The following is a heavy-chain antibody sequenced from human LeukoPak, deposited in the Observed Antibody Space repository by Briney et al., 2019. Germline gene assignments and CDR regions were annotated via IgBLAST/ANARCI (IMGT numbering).Heavy chain of an antibody. V-gene: IGHV1-18*01. CDR3: ARVGSGSYYYYGMDV. CDR1: GYTFTSYG. D-gene: IGHD1-26*01. J-gene: IGHJ6*02. Sequence: GASVKVSCKVSGYTFTSYGISWVRQAPGQGLEWMGWISAYNGNTNYAQKLQGRVTMTTDTSTSTAYMELRSLRSDDTAVYYCARVGSGSYYYYGMDVWGQGTTVTVSS. CDR2: ISAYNGNT.